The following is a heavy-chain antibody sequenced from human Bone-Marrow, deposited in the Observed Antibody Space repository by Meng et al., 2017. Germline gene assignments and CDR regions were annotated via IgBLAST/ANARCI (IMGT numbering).Heavy chain of an antibody. V-gene: IGHV4-4*02. Sequence: QVRLQASGPGLAQPSGTLSLTCAVSGGSISSSNWWSWVRQPPGKGLEWIGEIYHSGSTNYNPSLKSRVTISVDKSKNQFSLKLSSVTAADTAVYYCARGQYFSWWELLPAFWFDPWGQGTLVTVSS. CDR3: ARGQYFSWWELLPAFWFDP. D-gene: IGHD1-26*01. CDR2: IYHSGST. J-gene: IGHJ5*02. CDR1: GGSISSSNW.